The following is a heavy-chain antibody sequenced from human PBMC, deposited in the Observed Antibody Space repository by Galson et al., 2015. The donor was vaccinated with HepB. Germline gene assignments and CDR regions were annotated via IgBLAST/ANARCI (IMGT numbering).Heavy chain of an antibody. CDR3: ARVALEGAEVKRGFDP. Sequence: SLRLSCAASGFTFSSYGMHWVRQAPGKGLEWVAVISYDGSNKYYADSVKGRFTISRDNSKNTLYLQMNSLRAEDTAVYYCARVALEGAEVKRGFDPWGQGTLVTVSS. V-gene: IGHV3-30*03. D-gene: IGHD2-15*01. CDR2: ISYDGSNK. CDR1: GFTFSSYG. J-gene: IGHJ5*02.